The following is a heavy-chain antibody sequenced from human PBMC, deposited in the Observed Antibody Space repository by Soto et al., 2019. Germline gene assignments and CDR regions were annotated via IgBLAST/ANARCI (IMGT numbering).Heavy chain of an antibody. J-gene: IGHJ4*02. CDR1: GFTFSSYA. D-gene: IGHD6-6*01. CDR2: ISGSGGST. CDR3: AKDRAGVGSSSSLTNYFDY. Sequence: LSLTCAASGFTFSSYAMSWVRQAPGKGLEWVSAISGSGGSTYYADSVKGRFTISRDNSKNTLYLQMNSLRAEDTAVYYCAKDRAGVGSSSSLTNYFDYWGQGTLVTVSS. V-gene: IGHV3-23*01.